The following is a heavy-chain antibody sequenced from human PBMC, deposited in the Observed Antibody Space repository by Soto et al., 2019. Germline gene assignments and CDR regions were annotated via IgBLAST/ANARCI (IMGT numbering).Heavy chain of an antibody. D-gene: IGHD5-12*01. V-gene: IGHV3-23*01. CDR2: ISGSGGST. Sequence: EVQLLESGGGLVQPGGSLRLSCAASGFTYSSYAMSWVRQAPGKGLEWVSAISGSGGSTYYADNVKGEYTISRDNTKTTQYMQMNSLRAKDTAVYYCASRLRSFDYWGQGTLVTVSS. CDR3: ASRLRSFDY. CDR1: GFTYSSYA. J-gene: IGHJ4*02.